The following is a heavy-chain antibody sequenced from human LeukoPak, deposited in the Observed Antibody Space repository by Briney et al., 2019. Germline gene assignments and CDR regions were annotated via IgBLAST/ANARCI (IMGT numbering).Heavy chain of an antibody. CDR3: AREVLDSSGYYSSWYFDL. CDR1: GGSISSGGYS. Sequence: SETLSLTCAVSGGSISSGGYSWSWIRQPPGKGLEWIGYIYDSGSTYYNPSLKSRVTISVDRSKNQFSLKLSSVTAADTAVYYCAREVLDSSGYYSSWYFDLWGRGTLVTVSS. J-gene: IGHJ2*01. V-gene: IGHV4-30-2*01. D-gene: IGHD3-22*01. CDR2: IYDSGST.